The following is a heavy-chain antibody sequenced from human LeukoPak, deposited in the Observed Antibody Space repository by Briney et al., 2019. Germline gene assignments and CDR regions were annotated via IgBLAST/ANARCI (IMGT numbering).Heavy chain of an antibody. Sequence: GGSLRLSCAASGFTFDDYAMHWVRQAPGKGLEGVSGISWNSGSIGYADSVKGRFTISRDNAKNSLYLQMNSLRAEDMALYYCAKEGYSGYEHWGQGTLVTVSS. CDR1: GFTFDDYA. D-gene: IGHD5-12*01. CDR3: AKEGYSGYEH. CDR2: ISWNSGSI. V-gene: IGHV3-9*03. J-gene: IGHJ1*01.